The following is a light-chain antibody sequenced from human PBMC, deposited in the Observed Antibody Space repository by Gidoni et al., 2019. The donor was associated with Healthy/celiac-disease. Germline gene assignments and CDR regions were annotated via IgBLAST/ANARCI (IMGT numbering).Light chain of an antibody. V-gene: IGKV1-33*01. CDR3: QQYDNLLLT. Sequence: DIHMTQSPSSLSASVGDRVTITCQASQDISNYLNWYQQKPGKAPKPLIYDASNLETGVPSRFSGSGSGTDFTFTISSLQPEDIATYYCQQYDNLLLTFGGGTKVEIK. CDR2: DAS. CDR1: QDISNY. J-gene: IGKJ4*01.